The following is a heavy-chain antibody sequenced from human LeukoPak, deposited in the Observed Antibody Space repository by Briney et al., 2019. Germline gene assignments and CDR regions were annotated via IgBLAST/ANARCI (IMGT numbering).Heavy chain of an antibody. CDR1: GFTFDDYG. CDR2: INWNGGST. D-gene: IGHD6-13*01. V-gene: IGHV3-20*04. Sequence: GGSLRLSCAASGFTFDDYGMSWVRQAPGKGLEWVSGINWNGGSTGSADSLRGRFTISRDNAKNSLYLQMNSLRAEDTALYYCARSRLDSSSWYVVGDYWGQGTLVTVSS. CDR3: ARSRLDSSSWYVVGDY. J-gene: IGHJ4*02.